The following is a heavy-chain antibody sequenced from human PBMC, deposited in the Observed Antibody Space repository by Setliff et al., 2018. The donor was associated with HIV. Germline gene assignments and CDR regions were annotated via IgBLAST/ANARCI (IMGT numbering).Heavy chain of an antibody. D-gene: IGHD3-10*01. J-gene: IGHJ4*02. CDR3: ARDRDGATMVRGVIIRGGFDY. CDR1: GFTVSSNY. V-gene: IGHV3-21*01. CDR2: ISSSSSYI. Sequence: GGSLRLSCAASGFTVSSNYMNWVRQAPGKGLEWVSSISSSSSYIYYADSVKGRFTISRDNAKNSLYLQMNSLRAEDTAVYYCARDRDGATMVRGVIIRGGFDYWGRGTLVTVSS.